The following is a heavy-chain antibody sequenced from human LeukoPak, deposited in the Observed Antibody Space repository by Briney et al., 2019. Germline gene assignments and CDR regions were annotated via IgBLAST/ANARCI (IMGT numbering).Heavy chain of an antibody. J-gene: IGHJ5*02. CDR3: AKGGFCSAGSCYGGFDP. Sequence: GSLRLSCAASGFTFSSYAMSWVRQAPGKGLEWVSAISGSGGSTWYADSVKGRFTISRDNSKNTLYMQMNSLRAEDTAVYYCAKGGFCSAGSCYGGFDPWGQGTLVTVSS. CDR2: ISGSGGST. V-gene: IGHV3-23*01. CDR1: GFTFSSYA. D-gene: IGHD2-15*01.